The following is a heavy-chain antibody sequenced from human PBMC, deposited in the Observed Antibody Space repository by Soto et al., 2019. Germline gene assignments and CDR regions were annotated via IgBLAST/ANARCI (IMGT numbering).Heavy chain of an antibody. Sequence: DVQLVESGGGLVKPGGSLRLSCAASGFIFSSHNMNWVRQAPGKGLEWVSSITGSSSYIFYADSVKGRFTISRDNAKNTIYLQINSLRGEDTGVYYCAKLVASENGYGMDVWGQGTTVTVSS. CDR1: GFIFSSHN. CDR2: ITGSSSYI. D-gene: IGHD2-8*01. V-gene: IGHV3-21*06. J-gene: IGHJ6*02. CDR3: AKLVASENGYGMDV.